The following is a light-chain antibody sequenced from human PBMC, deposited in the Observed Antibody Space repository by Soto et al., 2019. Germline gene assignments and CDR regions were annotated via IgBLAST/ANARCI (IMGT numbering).Light chain of an antibody. J-gene: IGKJ1*01. CDR2: GAS. V-gene: IGKV3-20*01. Sequence: EIVLTQSPGTLSLSPGERATLSCRASQTVSSSYLAWYQQKPGQAPRLLIYGASSRATGIPDRFSGSGSETDFTRTISRLEPEDFAVYYCQQYDSSPVTFGQGPKVELK. CDR1: QTVSSSY. CDR3: QQYDSSPVT.